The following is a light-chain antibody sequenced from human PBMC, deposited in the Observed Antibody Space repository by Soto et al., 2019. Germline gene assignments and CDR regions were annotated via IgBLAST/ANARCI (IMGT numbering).Light chain of an antibody. CDR1: ELGNKY. V-gene: IGLV3-1*01. CDR3: QAWDSSTALV. CDR2: QDN. Sequence: SYELTQPPSVSVSPGQTATITCSGDELGNKYASWYHQRPGQSPVLVIYQDNKRPPGIPERFSGSSSGSTATLTISGTQAVDEAVYYCQAWDSSTALVFGGGTK. J-gene: IGLJ2*01.